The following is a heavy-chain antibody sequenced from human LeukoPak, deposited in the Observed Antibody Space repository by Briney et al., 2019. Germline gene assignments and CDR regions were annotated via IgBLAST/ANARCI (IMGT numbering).Heavy chain of an antibody. D-gene: IGHD2-15*01. CDR1: GFTFSSYE. V-gene: IGHV3-48*03. CDR3: ARGRYCSGGSCHFRHYYYMDV. Sequence: GGYLRLSCAASGFTFSSYEMNWVRQAPGKGLEWVSYISISGSTIYYADSVKGRFTISRDNAKNSLYLQMNSLRAEDTAVYYCARGRYCSGGSCHFRHYYYMDVWGKGTTVTVSS. CDR2: ISISGSTI. J-gene: IGHJ6*03.